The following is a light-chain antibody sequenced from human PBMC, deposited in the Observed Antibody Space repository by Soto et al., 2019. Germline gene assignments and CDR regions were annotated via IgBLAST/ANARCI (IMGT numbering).Light chain of an antibody. CDR3: QQFNSYSLT. CDR2: AAS. V-gene: IGKV1-9*01. Sequence: IQLTQSPSSLSASVGDRVTITCRASQGISSYLAWYQQKPGQAPKLLIYAASTLHSGVPSRFSGSGSGTDFTLTISSLQPEDFATYYCQQFNSYSLTFGGGSKVEIK. CDR1: QGISSY. J-gene: IGKJ4*01.